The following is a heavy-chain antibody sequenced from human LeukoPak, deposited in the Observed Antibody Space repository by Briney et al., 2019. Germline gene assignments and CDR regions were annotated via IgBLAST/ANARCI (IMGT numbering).Heavy chain of an antibody. Sequence: GGSLRLSCAASGFTFSNAWMSWVRQAPGKGLEWVGRIKSKTDGGTTDYDAPVKGRFTISRDDSKNTLYLQMTSLKTEDTAVYYCTTKGYSGYDLGIIDYWGQGTLVTVSS. CDR3: TTKGYSGYDLGIIDY. CDR1: GFTFSNAW. V-gene: IGHV3-15*01. D-gene: IGHD5-12*01. CDR2: IKSKTDGGTT. J-gene: IGHJ4*02.